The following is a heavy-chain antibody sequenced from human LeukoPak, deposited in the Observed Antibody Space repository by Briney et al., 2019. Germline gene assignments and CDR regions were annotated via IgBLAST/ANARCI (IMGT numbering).Heavy chain of an antibody. CDR2: ISPSSSTI. CDR3: ARDPNIAARRTYYFDY. V-gene: IGHV3-48*01. D-gene: IGHD6-6*01. J-gene: IGHJ4*02. Sequence: GASLQISSAASGFTFSGKSMNWVRQAPGKGLEWVSYISPSSSTIYYADSVKGRFTISRDNAKNSLYLQMNNLRVEDTAVYYCARDPNIAARRTYYFDYWGQGTLVTVSS. CDR1: GFTFSGKS.